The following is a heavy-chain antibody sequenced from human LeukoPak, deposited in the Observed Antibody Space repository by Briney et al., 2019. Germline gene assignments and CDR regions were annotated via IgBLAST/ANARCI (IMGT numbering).Heavy chain of an antibody. CDR1: GGSISSYY. J-gene: IGHJ4*02. CDR2: IYYSGST. Sequence: SETLSLTCTVSGGSISSYYWSWIRQPPGKGLEWIGYIYYSGSTNYNPSLKSRVTISVDTSKNQFSLKLSSVTAADTAVYYCARDPSGYFNYWGQGTLVTVSS. V-gene: IGHV4-59*01. CDR3: ARDPSGYFNY. D-gene: IGHD3-22*01.